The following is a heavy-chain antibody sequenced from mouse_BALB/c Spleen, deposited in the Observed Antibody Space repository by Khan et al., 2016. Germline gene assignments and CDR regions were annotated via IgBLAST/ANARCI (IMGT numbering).Heavy chain of an antibody. D-gene: IGHD2-4*01. CDR2: MNTYTGEP. CDR1: GYTFTNYG. Sequence: QIQLVQSGPELKKPGETVKISCKASGYTFTNYGMNWVKQAPGKGLKWMGWMNTYTGEPTYADDFKGRFAFSLKTSARTAYLQINNPKNEDTATYFCARDYDYDGDWYFDVWGAGTTVTVSS. J-gene: IGHJ1*01. V-gene: IGHV9-3-1*01. CDR3: ARDYDYDGDWYFDV.